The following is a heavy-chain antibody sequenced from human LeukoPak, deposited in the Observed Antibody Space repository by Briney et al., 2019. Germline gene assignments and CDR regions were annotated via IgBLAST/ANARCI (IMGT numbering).Heavy chain of an antibody. CDR2: MSYSGNN. V-gene: IGHV4-59*08. Sequence: SETLSLTCTVSGGSITTYYWSWIRQSPGKGLEWIGYMSYSGNNSYNPSLASRVTISVDTSKNQFSLKLTSVTAADTAAYYCARNGGGWSFDYWGQGTLVTVSS. CDR3: ARNGGGWSFDY. D-gene: IGHD6-19*01. J-gene: IGHJ4*02. CDR1: GGSITTYY.